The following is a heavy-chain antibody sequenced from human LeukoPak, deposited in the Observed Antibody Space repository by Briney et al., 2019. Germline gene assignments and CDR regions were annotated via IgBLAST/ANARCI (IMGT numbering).Heavy chain of an antibody. D-gene: IGHD3-22*01. J-gene: IGHJ4*02. CDR2: IYPGDSDT. CDR1: GYRFSTYW. Sequence: GESLKISCKGSGYRFSTYWIGWVRQMPGKGLEWMGIIYPGDSDTRYSPSFQGQVTISADKSITTAYLQWSNLKASDTAMYYCARHPRPSHFDSSGYYFPFDYWGQGTLVTVSS. CDR3: ARHPRPSHFDSSGYYFPFDY. V-gene: IGHV5-51*01.